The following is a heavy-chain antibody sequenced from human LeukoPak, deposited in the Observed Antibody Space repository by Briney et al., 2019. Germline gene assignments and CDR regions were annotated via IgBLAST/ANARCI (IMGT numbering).Heavy chain of an antibody. D-gene: IGHD3-22*01. CDR1: GASINNNF. CDR2: IYSSGSA. J-gene: IGHJ4*01. Sequence: SESLSLTCTVSGASINNNFWTWIRQPPGKGLEWIGYIYSSGSANYNPSLKSRVIISGDTSKNQISLNLTSVTAADTAVYFCARHRDYYDTWGHGTLVTVSS. CDR3: ARHRDYYDT. V-gene: IGHV4-59*08.